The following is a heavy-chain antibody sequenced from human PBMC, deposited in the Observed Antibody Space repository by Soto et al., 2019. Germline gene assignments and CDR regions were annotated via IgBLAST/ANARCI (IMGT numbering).Heavy chain of an antibody. CDR2: FSDSYGAT. Sequence: EVQLLESGGGLVQPGGSLRLSCAASGFTFSSFAMSWVRQAPGKGLEWVSIFSDSYGATFYADSLKGRFSISTDNSKNTLYLQMNSLRAEDTAVYYCAKEAAGGTRHYYYSMDVWGQGTTVTVSS. CDR1: GFTFSSFA. CDR3: AKEAAGGTRHYYYSMDV. V-gene: IGHV3-23*01. D-gene: IGHD6-13*01. J-gene: IGHJ6*02.